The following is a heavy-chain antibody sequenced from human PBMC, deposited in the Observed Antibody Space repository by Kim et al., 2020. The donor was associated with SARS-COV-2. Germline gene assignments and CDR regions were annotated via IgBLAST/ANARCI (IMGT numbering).Heavy chain of an antibody. V-gene: IGHV3-23*01. J-gene: IGHJ4*02. Sequence: YADSVKGRFTISRDNSKNTLYLQMNILRAEDTAIYYCAKKTVVIVAAIVYWGQGTLVTVSS. CDR3: AKKTVVIVAAIVY. D-gene: IGHD2-15*01.